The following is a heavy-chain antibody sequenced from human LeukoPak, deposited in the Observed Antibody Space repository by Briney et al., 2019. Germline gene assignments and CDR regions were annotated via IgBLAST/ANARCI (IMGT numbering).Heavy chain of an antibody. CDR1: GGSISSGGYY. V-gene: IGHV4-30-2*01. CDR2: IYHSGST. D-gene: IGHD3-10*01. Sequence: PSETLSLTCTVSGGSISSGGYYWSWIRQPPGKGLEWIGYIYHSGSTYYNPSLKSRVTISVDRSKNQFSLKLSSVTAADTAVYYCARDSPGVYWYFDLWGRGTLVTVSS. J-gene: IGHJ2*01. CDR3: ARDSPGVYWYFDL.